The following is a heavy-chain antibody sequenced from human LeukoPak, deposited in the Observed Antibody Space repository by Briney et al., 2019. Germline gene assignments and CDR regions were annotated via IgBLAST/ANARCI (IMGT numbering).Heavy chain of an antibody. D-gene: IGHD6-13*01. CDR3: ARGLFTPAAAGNFDAFDI. J-gene: IGHJ3*02. CDR2: XXXSSSYI. V-gene: IGHV3-21*04. Sequence: SXXXSSSYIYYADSVKGRFTISRDNAKNSLYLQMNSLRAEDTAVYYCARGLFTPAAAGNFDAFDIWGQGTMVTVSS.